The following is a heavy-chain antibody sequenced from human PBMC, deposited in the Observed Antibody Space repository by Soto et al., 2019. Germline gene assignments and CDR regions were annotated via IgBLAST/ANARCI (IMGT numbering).Heavy chain of an antibody. CDR1: GFTFSSYG. D-gene: IGHD3-22*01. V-gene: IGHV3-33*01. Sequence: QVQLVESGGGVVQPGRSLRLSCAASGFTFSSYGMHWVRQAPGKGLEWVAVIWYDGSNKYYADSVKGRFTISRDNSKNTLYLQMNSLRAEDTAVYYCARDTYYYDSSGYRLDYWGQGTLVTVSS. CDR2: IWYDGSNK. CDR3: ARDTYYYDSSGYRLDY. J-gene: IGHJ4*02.